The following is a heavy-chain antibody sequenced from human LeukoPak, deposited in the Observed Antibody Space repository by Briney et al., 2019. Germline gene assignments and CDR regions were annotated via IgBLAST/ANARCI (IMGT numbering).Heavy chain of an antibody. CDR2: INPNSGAT. Sequence: ASVKVSCKASVYTFTDCYIHWIRHAPGQGLEWMGWINPNSGATNYTRKLWGTVTMTRDTSISTAYVQLNSLRFDDSAVYYCARRAVAAFGPWFDPWGQGALVTVSS. CDR3: ARRAVAAFGPWFDP. D-gene: IGHD6-19*01. J-gene: IGHJ5*02. CDR1: VYTFTDCY. V-gene: IGHV1-2*02.